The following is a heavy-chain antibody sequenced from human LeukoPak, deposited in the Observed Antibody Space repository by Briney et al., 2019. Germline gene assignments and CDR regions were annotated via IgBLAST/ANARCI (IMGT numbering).Heavy chain of an antibody. Sequence: ASVKVSCKASGYTFTGYYMHWVRQAPGQGLEWMGWINPNSGGTNYAQKFQGWVTMTRDTSISTAYMELSRLRSDDTAVYYCARDGYYDSVGNAFDIWGQGTMATVSS. CDR2: INPNSGGT. V-gene: IGHV1-2*04. D-gene: IGHD3-22*01. J-gene: IGHJ3*02. CDR1: GYTFTGYY. CDR3: ARDGYYDSVGNAFDI.